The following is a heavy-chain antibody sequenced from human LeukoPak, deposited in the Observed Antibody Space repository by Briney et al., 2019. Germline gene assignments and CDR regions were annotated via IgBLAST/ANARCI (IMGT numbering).Heavy chain of an antibody. V-gene: IGHV4-59*08. Sequence: SETLSLTCTLSVDSINNYFGSWVRQPPGRGRGRSGSIYYKGGTRYNISPKSPVTISVDTSKTQSSLKLSSVTAADTAVYYCARHSPASNRGFVAYWGQGTLVTVSS. CDR3: ARHSPASNRGFVAY. CDR2: IYYKGGT. CDR1: VDSINNYF. D-gene: IGHD7-27*01. J-gene: IGHJ4*02.